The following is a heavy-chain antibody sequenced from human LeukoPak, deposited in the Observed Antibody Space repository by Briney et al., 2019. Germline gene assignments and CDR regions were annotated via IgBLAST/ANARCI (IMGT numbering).Heavy chain of an antibody. J-gene: IGHJ4*02. D-gene: IGHD3-10*01. Sequence: GESLKISCEGFGYSFTTYWIGWVRQMPGKGLEWMGIVYPGDSATRYSPSFQGQVTISADKSINTAYLQWSRLKASDTAIYYCAGHFRSGSPPAYWGQGTLVTVSS. CDR3: AGHFRSGSPPAY. CDR2: VYPGDSAT. V-gene: IGHV5-51*01. CDR1: GYSFTTYW.